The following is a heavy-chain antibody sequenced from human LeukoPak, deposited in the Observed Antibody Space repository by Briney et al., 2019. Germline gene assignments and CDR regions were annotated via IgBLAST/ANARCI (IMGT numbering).Heavy chain of an antibody. CDR1: GGSFSGYY. D-gene: IGHD6-13*01. CDR2: INHSGST. Sequence: SETLSLTCAVYGGSFSGYYWSWIRQPPGKGLEWIGEINHSGSTNYNPSLKSRVTISVDTSKNQFSLKLSSVTAADTAVYYCAGSPNIYSSSWYRVRYYYMDVWGKGTTVTVSS. CDR3: AGSPNIYSSSWYRVRYYYMDV. J-gene: IGHJ6*03. V-gene: IGHV4-34*01.